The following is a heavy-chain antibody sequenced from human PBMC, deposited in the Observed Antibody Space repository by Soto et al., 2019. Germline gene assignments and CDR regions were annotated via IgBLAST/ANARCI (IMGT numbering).Heavy chain of an antibody. CDR1: GYTFSNYG. CDR2: ISGYNGLT. J-gene: IGHJ4*02. D-gene: IGHD3-10*01. V-gene: IGHV1-18*04. Sequence: QVQLVQSGDEVKKSGASVKVSCKASGYTFSNYGISWVRQAPGQGLEWMGWISGYNGLTAYAQNVQGSVTMTIDTPTTTVFMEMTGLRSNDTAVYYCARDEGIRGFDSWGQGTLVTVSS. CDR3: ARDEGIRGFDS.